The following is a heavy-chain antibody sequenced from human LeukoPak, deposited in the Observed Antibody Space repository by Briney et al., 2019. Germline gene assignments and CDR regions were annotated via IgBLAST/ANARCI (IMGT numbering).Heavy chain of an antibody. CDR1: GFTFTSYA. V-gene: IGHV3-23*01. J-gene: IGHJ4*02. CDR3: AKVRDSWSDYPFDY. D-gene: IGHD3-3*01. Sequence: GGSLRLSCAASGFTFTSYAMNWVRQAPGKGLVWVSAITGSGGSTHYADSVKGRFTISRDNSKNTVDLHMNSLRAEDTAVYYCAKVRDSWSDYPFDYWGQGTLVTVSS. CDR2: ITGSGGST.